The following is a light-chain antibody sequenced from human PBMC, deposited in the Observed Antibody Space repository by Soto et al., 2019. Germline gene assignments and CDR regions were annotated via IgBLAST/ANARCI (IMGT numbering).Light chain of an antibody. CDR3: LQDYSFPYT. CDR2: AAS. V-gene: IGKV1-6*01. Sequence: AIQMTQSPSSLSASVGDRVTITCRASEGIRNDLGWYQQKPGKGPTVLIFAASRLQRGVPSRFSGSGSGTDFTLTINSLQPEDFATYYCLQDYSFPYTFGQGTKLEVK. J-gene: IGKJ2*01. CDR1: EGIRND.